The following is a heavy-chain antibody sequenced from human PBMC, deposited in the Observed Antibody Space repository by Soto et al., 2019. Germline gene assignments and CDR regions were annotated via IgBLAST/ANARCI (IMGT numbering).Heavy chain of an antibody. V-gene: IGHV4-4*02. Sequence: XGTLSLTCAVSGGSISSSNWWSCVRQPPGKGLEWIGYIYYSGSTKYNPSLKSRVTISVDTSKNQFSLKLSSVTAADTAVYYCARDRLANWFDPWGQGTLVTVSS. CDR2: IYYSGST. J-gene: IGHJ5*02. D-gene: IGHD3-9*01. CDR1: GGSISSSNW. CDR3: ARDRLANWFDP.